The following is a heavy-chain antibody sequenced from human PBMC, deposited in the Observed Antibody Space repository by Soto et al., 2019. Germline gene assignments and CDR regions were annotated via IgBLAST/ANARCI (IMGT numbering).Heavy chain of an antibody. CDR2: INQSGST. V-gene: IGHV4-34*01. J-gene: IGHJ4*02. Sequence: QVQLQQWGAGLLKPSETLSLTCAVYGESFSGYYWSWIRQPPGKGLEWSGEINQSGSTNYNPSLKSRGXXSVDPSKNQFSLKLSSVTAADTDVYYCERSYGSSWYMTFDYWGQGTLVTVSS. D-gene: IGHD6-13*01. CDR3: ERSYGSSWYMTFDY. CDR1: GESFSGYY.